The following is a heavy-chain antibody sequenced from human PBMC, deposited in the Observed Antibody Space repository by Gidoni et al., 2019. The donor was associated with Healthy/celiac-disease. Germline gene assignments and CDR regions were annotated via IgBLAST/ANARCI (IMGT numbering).Heavy chain of an antibody. CDR3: ARAGPTDDNFWSGYYGYYYYGMDV. CDR1: GFTFSSYW. V-gene: IGHV3-7*01. Sequence: EVQLVESGGGLVQPGGSLRLSCAASGFTFSSYWMSWVRQAPGKGLEWVANIKQDGSEKYYVDSVKGRFTISRDNAKNSLYLQMNSLRAEDTAVYYCARAGPTDDNFWSGYYGYYYYGMDVWGQGTTVTVSS. J-gene: IGHJ6*02. CDR2: IKQDGSEK. D-gene: IGHD3-3*01.